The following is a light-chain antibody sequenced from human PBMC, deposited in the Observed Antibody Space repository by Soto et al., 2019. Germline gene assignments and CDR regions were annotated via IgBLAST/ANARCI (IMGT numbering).Light chain of an antibody. CDR3: QQFNSYPRT. Sequence: AIQLPQSPSSLSASVGDRVTITCRASQGISSALAWYQQKPGKAPKLLIYDASSLESGVPSSFSGSGSGTDFTLTISSLQPEDVATYYGQQFNSYPRTFGQGTKLEIK. CDR1: QGISSA. J-gene: IGKJ2*01. CDR2: DAS. V-gene: IGKV1-13*02.